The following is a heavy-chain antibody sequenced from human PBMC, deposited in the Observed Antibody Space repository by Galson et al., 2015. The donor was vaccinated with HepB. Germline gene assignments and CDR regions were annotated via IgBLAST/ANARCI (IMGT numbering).Heavy chain of an antibody. CDR2: IGASGSST. D-gene: IGHD2-15*01. V-gene: IGHV3-23*01. CDR1: GFTFSLYA. J-gene: IGHJ4*02. CDR3: AKHGGYCSGGRCYEHFDY. Sequence: SLRLSCAASGFTFSLYAMSWVRQAPGKGLEWVSAIGASGSSTYYADSVKGRFTISRDNSTSTLYLQMNSLRAEDTAVYYCAKHGGYCSGGRCYEHFDYWGQGTLVTVSS.